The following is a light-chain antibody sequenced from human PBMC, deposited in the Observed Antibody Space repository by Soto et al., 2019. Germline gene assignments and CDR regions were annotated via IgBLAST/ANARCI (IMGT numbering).Light chain of an antibody. CDR2: GAS. J-gene: IGKJ5*01. CDR3: QQPYTTPEIT. CDR1: QGINTA. V-gene: IGKV1-NL1*01. Sequence: DIQITHSPSSLSASVGDKVKITCRASQGINTALAWYQQKPGKPPRLLIYGASTRATGIPARFSGSGSGTEFPLTISSLQPEDFATYYCQQPYTTPEITFGQGTQLEIK.